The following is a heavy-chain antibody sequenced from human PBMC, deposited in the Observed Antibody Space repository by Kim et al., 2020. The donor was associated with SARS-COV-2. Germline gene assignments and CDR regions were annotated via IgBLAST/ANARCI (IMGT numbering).Heavy chain of an antibody. CDR2: IWYDGSNK. J-gene: IGHJ3*02. CDR3: ARDRATRRWLQFGPGAFDI. D-gene: IGHD5-12*01. V-gene: IGHV3-33*08. CDR1: GFTFSSYG. Sequence: GGSLRLSCAASGFTFSSYGMHWVRQAPGKGLEWVAVIWYDGSNKYYADSVKGRFTISRDHSKNTLYLQMNSLRAEDTAVYYCARDRATRRWLQFGPGAFDIWGQGTMFTVSS.